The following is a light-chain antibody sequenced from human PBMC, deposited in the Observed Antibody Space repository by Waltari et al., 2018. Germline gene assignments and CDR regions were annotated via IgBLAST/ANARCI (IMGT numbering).Light chain of an antibody. V-gene: IGKV3-15*01. CDR2: GAS. CDR3: QQYNNWPRT. J-gene: IGKJ2*01. CDR1: QSVSSN. Sequence: EIVMTQSPATLSVSPGERATLPCRASQSVSSNLAWYQQKPGQAPRLLIYGASTRATGIPARFSGSGSGTEFTLTISSLQSEDFVVYYCQQYNNWPRTFGQGTKLEIK.